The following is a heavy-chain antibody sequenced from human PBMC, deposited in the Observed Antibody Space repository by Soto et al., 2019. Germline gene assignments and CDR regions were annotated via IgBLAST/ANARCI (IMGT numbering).Heavy chain of an antibody. V-gene: IGHV5-51*01. CDR2: NYPGDSDT. D-gene: IGHD2-2*01. CDR1: GYSFTSYW. J-gene: IGHJ5*02. Sequence: GESLKISCTGVGYSFTSYWIGWVRQMPGKGLEWMGINYPGDSDTRYSPPFQGQVTISADKSITTAYLQWSSLRASDTAMYYCARGYCTTTICDPWFDPWGQGTLVTVSS. CDR3: ARGYCTTTICDPWFDP.